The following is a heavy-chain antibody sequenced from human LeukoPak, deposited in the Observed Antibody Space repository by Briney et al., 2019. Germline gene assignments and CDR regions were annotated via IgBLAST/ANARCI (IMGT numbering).Heavy chain of an antibody. CDR2: IYYSGST. V-gene: IGHV4-59*01. D-gene: IGHD6-19*01. CDR1: GGSISSYY. Sequence: SETLSLTCTVSGGSISSYYWSWIRQPPGKGLGWIGYIYYSGSTNYNPSLKSRVTISVDTSKNQFSLKLSSVTAADTAVYYCARAPYSSGWPYPTLQTAFDIWGQGTMVTVSS. CDR3: ARAPYSSGWPYPTLQTAFDI. J-gene: IGHJ3*02.